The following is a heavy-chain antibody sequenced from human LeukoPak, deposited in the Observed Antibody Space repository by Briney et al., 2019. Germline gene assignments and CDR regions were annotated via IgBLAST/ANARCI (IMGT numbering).Heavy chain of an antibody. D-gene: IGHD5-24*01. J-gene: IGHJ4*02. CDR2: VRYDGSDK. CDR3: AKDRDGYNSPGNY. Sequence: GGSLRLSCAASGFTFSSYGMHWVRQAPGKGLEWVAFVRYDGSDKYYADSVKGRFTISRDNSKNTLYLQMNSLRAEDTAVYYCAKDRDGYNSPGNYWGQGTLVTVSS. CDR1: GFTFSSYG. V-gene: IGHV3-30*02.